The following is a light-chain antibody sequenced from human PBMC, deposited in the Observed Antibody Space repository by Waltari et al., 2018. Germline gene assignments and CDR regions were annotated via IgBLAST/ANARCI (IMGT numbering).Light chain of an antibody. CDR2: GAS. J-gene: IGKJ4*01. CDR1: HSISSN. V-gene: IGKV3-15*01. Sequence: EIVMTQSPAALSVSPGERATLPCRASHSISSNLAWYQQKPGQAPRLLIYGASTRATGIPARFSGSGSGTEFTLTISILQSEDFAVYYCQQYKNWPPLTFGGGTKVEIK. CDR3: QQYKNWPPLT.